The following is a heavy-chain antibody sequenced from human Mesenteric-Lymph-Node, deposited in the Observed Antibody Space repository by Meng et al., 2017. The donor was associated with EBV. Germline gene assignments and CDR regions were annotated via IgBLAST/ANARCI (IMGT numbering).Heavy chain of an antibody. Sequence: VVEAVGILVQPGGSQRLSCAASGFSFSGCWVQWVRQAPGKGLVWVSAISGSGYSTYYADSVQGRFTISRDNSKNTVYLQMNNLRVEDTATYHCAKDRTVTTYYFDYWGQGTLVTVSS. V-gene: IGHV3-23*04. CDR3: AKDRTVTTYYFDY. J-gene: IGHJ4*02. CDR2: ISGSGYST. D-gene: IGHD1-1*01. CDR1: GFSFSGCW.